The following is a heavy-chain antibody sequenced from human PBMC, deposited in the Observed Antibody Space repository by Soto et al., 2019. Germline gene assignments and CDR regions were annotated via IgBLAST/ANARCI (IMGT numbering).Heavy chain of an antibody. CDR1: GYTLTELS. CDR2: FDPEDGET. Sequence: ASVKVSCKVSGYTLTELSMHWVRQAPGKGLEWMGGFDPEDGETIYAQKFQGRVTMTEDTSTDTAYMELSSLRSEDTAVYYCATDLEEVGATGYCGQGTLLTVSS. V-gene: IGHV1-24*01. CDR3: ATDLEEVGATGY. J-gene: IGHJ4*02. D-gene: IGHD1-26*01.